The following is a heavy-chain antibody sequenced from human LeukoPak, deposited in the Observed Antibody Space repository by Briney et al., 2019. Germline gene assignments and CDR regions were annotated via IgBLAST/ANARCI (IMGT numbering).Heavy chain of an antibody. CDR1: GFTFSSYS. CDR3: ARDEGLVATSGTYDMDV. D-gene: IGHD5-12*01. J-gene: IGHJ6*02. Sequence: GGSLRLSCAASGFTFSSYSMNWVRQAPGKGLEWVSSISSSSSYIYYADSVKGRFTISRDNAKNSLYLQMNSLRAEDTAVYYCARDEGLVATSGTYDMDVWGQGTTVTVSS. CDR2: ISSSSSYI. V-gene: IGHV3-21*01.